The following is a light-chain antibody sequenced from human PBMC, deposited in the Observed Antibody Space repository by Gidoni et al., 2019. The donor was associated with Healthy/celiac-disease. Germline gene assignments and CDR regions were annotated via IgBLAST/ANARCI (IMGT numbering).Light chain of an antibody. J-gene: IGKJ1*01. CDR2: GAS. Sequence: EIVMTQSPATLSVSPGERATLSCSASQSVNSNLAWYQQKPGQAPRLLIYGASTRATGIPARFSGSGSGTEFTLTISSLQSEDFAVYYCQQYNNWPVAFGQGTKVEIK. CDR3: QQYNNWPVA. V-gene: IGKV3-15*01. CDR1: QSVNSN.